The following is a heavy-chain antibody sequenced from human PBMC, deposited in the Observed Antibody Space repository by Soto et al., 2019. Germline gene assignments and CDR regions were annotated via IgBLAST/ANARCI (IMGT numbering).Heavy chain of an antibody. CDR2: SYYRGGA. CDR3: AITRVRGVIEGYYFDY. D-gene: IGHD3-10*01. J-gene: IGHJ4*02. V-gene: IGHV4-61*01. CDR1: GGSVSGNVY. Sequence: SETLSLTCTVSGGSVSGNVYWSWIRQPPGKGLEWIGCSYYRGGAKYNPSLKSRVTISVDTSKNQFSLKLSSVTAADTAVYYCAITRVRGVIEGYYFDYWGQGTLVTVSS.